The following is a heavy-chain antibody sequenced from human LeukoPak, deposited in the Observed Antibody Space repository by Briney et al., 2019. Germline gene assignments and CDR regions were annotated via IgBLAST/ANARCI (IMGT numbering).Heavy chain of an antibody. CDR2: IGDSGIST. V-gene: IGHV3-23*01. CDR3: AKDMLNTYGAPLFDY. J-gene: IGHJ4*02. D-gene: IGHD3-10*02. Sequence: GGSLTLPCRISRLALRNQAMRWVRQAPAKGLEWVSAIGDSGISTFYADSVKGRFTVSRDNSKNTLFLQMNTLRAEDTAVYYCAKDMLNTYGAPLFDYWGQGSLVTVS. CDR1: RLALRNQA.